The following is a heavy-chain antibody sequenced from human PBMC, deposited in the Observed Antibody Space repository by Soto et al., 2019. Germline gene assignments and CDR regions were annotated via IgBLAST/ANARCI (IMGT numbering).Heavy chain of an antibody. D-gene: IGHD4-17*01. Sequence: SVKVSCKASGGTFSSYAISWVRQAPGQGLEWMGGIIPIFGTANYAQKFQGRVTITADESTSTAYMELSSLRSGDTAVYYCARDTRPAYGPIQYYYGMDVWGQGTTVTVSS. J-gene: IGHJ6*02. CDR1: GGTFSSYA. CDR2: IIPIFGTA. CDR3: ARDTRPAYGPIQYYYGMDV. V-gene: IGHV1-69*13.